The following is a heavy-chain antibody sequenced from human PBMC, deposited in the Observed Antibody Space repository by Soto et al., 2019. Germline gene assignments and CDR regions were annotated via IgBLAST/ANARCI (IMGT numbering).Heavy chain of an antibody. D-gene: IGHD6-13*01. CDR3: ARDLIAAAGNWFDP. J-gene: IGHJ5*02. CDR2: ISYDGSNK. Sequence: QVQLVESGGGVVQPGRSLRLSCAASGFTFSSYAMHWVRQAPGKGLEWVAVISYDGSNKYYADSVKGRFTISRDNSKNTLYLQMNSLRAVDTAVYYCARDLIAAAGNWFDPWGKGTLVTVSS. CDR1: GFTFSSYA. V-gene: IGHV3-30-3*01.